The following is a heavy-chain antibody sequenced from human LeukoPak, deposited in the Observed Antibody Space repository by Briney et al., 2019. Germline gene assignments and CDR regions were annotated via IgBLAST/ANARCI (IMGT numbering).Heavy chain of an antibody. CDR3: ARGPPESTSSDY. CDR2: MNPKSTNT. J-gene: IGHJ4*02. CDR1: GYTFSNYD. V-gene: IGHV1-8*01. D-gene: IGHD2-2*01. Sequence: ASVKVSCKASGYTFSNYDINWVRQAPGQRREWLGWMNPKSTNTGYAQKFQGRVSMTRNTSISTAYMELSSLRSDDTAVYYCARGPPESTSSDYWGQGTLVTVSS.